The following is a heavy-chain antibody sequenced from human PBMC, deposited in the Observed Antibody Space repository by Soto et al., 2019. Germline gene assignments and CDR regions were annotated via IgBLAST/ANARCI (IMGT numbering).Heavy chain of an antibody. Sequence: QVQLQESGPGLVKPSQTLSLTCTVSGGSISSGDYYWSWIRQPPGKGLEWIGYIYYSGSTYYNPSHKSRVTISVDTSKNQFSLKLSSVTAADTAVYYCARMEGVIQLWLDYWGQGTLVTVSS. CDR1: GGSISSGDYY. V-gene: IGHV4-30-4*01. D-gene: IGHD5-18*01. J-gene: IGHJ4*02. CDR3: ARMEGVIQLWLDY. CDR2: IYYSGST.